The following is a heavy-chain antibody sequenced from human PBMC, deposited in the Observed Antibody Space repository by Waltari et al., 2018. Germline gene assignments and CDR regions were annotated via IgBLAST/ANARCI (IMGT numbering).Heavy chain of an antibody. D-gene: IGHD3-16*01. CDR1: GGSISSGSYY. J-gene: IGHJ3*02. CDR3: ARGPTYYDYIWGSSYDAFDI. Sequence: QVQLQESGPGLVKPSQTLSLTCTVSGGSISSGSYYWSWVRQPPGKGLEWIGEIYHSGSTNYNPSLKSRVTISVDKSKNQFSLKLSSVTAADTAVYCCARGPTYYDYIWGSSYDAFDIWGPGTMVTVSS. CDR2: IYHSGST. V-gene: IGHV4-4*01.